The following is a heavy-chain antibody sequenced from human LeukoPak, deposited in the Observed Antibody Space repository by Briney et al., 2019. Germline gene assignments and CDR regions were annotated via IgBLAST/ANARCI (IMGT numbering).Heavy chain of an antibody. D-gene: IGHD3-22*01. CDR3: ACLTTADAFDI. V-gene: IGHV4-59*02. Sequence: PSETLSLTCTVSGGSVSSYYWSWIRQPPGKGLEWIGYIYDSGSTNYNPSLKSRVTISVDTSKNQFSLKLSSVTAADTAVYYCACLTTADAFDIWGQGTMVTVSS. J-gene: IGHJ3*02. CDR2: IYDSGST. CDR1: GGSVSSYY.